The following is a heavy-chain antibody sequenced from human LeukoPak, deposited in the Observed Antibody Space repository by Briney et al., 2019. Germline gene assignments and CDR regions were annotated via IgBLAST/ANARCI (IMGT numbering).Heavy chain of an antibody. CDR1: GFTFSSYT. CDR3: AKDNIAAAAFDY. CDR2: IRYDGSNK. D-gene: IGHD6-13*01. Sequence: GGSLRLSCAASGFTFSSYTMNWVRQAPGKGLEWVAFIRYDGSNKYYADSVKGRFTISRDNSKNTLYLQMNSLRAEDTAVYYCAKDNIAAAAFDYWGQGTLVTVSS. J-gene: IGHJ4*02. V-gene: IGHV3-30*02.